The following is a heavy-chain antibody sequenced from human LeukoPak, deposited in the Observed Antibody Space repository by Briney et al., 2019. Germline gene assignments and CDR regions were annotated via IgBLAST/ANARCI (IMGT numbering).Heavy chain of an antibody. CDR3: ARRRVTYYDFWSGYYMPLYFDY. CDR2: INHSGST. V-gene: IGHV4-34*01. Sequence: PSETLSLTCAVYGGSFSGYYWSWIRQPPGKGLEWIGEINHSGSTNYNPSLKSRVTISVDTSKNQFSLKLSSVTAADTAVYYCARRRVTYYDFWSGYYMPLYFDYWGQGTLVTVSS. D-gene: IGHD3-3*01. CDR1: GGSFSGYY. J-gene: IGHJ4*02.